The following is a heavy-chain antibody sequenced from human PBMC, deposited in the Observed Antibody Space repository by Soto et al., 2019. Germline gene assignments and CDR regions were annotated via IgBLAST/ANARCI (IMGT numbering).Heavy chain of an antibody. CDR3: ARSMGSGYSGYDFSSVDY. CDR1: GYTFTGYY. CDR2: INPNSGGT. Sequence: ASVKVSCKASGYTFTGYYMHWVRQAPGQGLEWMGWINPNSGGTNYAQKFQGWVTMTRDTSISTAYMELSRLRSDDTAVYYCARSMGSGYSGYDFSSVDYWGQGTLVTVSS. V-gene: IGHV1-2*04. J-gene: IGHJ4*02. D-gene: IGHD5-12*01.